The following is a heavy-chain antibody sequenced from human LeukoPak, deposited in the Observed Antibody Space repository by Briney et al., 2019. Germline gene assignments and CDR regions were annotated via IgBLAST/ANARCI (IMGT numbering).Heavy chain of an antibody. CDR2: ISGSGGST. J-gene: IGHJ5*02. Sequence: GGSLRLSCAASGFTFSSYAMSWVRQAPGKGLEWVSAISGSGGSTYYADSVKGRFTIPRDNSKNTLYLQMNSLRAEDTAVYYCAKDRSGINWFDPWGQGTLVTVSS. CDR3: AKDRSGINWFDP. CDR1: GFTFSSYA. V-gene: IGHV3-23*01.